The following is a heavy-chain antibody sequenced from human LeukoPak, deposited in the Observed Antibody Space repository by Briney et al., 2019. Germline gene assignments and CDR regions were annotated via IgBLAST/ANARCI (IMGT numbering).Heavy chain of an antibody. D-gene: IGHD3-10*01. J-gene: IGHJ5*02. Sequence: GASVKVSCKASGYTFTGYYMHWVRQAPGQGLEWMGWISAYNGNTNYAQRLQGRVTMTTDTSTSTAYMELRSLRSDDTAVYYCARAGYGSGSYTFDPWGQGTLVTVSS. V-gene: IGHV1-18*04. CDR2: ISAYNGNT. CDR1: GYTFTGYY. CDR3: ARAGYGSGSYTFDP.